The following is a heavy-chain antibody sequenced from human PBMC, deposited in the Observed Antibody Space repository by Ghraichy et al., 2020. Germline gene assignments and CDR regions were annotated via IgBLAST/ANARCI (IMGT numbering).Heavy chain of an antibody. Sequence: SETLSLTCTVSGASINSYFWTWIRQPPGKGLEWIGYIYYSGNTNYNPSLKSRVTMSVDTSKNQFSLKLSSVTAADTAVYYCARGADGYSYWGQGTLVTVSS. J-gene: IGHJ4*02. D-gene: IGHD5-24*01. CDR3: ARGADGYSY. CDR1: GASINSYF. V-gene: IGHV4-59*01. CDR2: IYYSGNT.